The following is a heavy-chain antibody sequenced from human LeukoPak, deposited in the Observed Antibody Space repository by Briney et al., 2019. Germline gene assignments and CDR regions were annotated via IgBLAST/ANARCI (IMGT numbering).Heavy chain of an antibody. V-gene: IGHV1-69*13. CDR2: ITPLFGTA. CDR3: ARDPMHNGGNSGAFDF. Sequence: SVKVSCKASGGTFSSYAINWVRQAPGQGLEWMGGITPLFGTAKYAQKFQARVTITADESTSTAYMGLRSLRSEDTAVYYCARDPMHNGGNSGAFDFWGQGTLVIVSS. D-gene: IGHD4-23*01. CDR1: GGTFSSYA. J-gene: IGHJ3*01.